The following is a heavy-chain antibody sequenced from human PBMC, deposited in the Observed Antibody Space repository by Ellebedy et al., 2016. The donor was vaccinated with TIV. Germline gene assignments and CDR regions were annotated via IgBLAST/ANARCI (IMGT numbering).Heavy chain of an antibody. V-gene: IGHV3-30*04. J-gene: IGHJ4*02. CDR3: ARDPGDYYLDY. Sequence: GESLKISCTASGFMFNDYAMHWVRQVPGKGLEWVAITWYEGANKYYADSVKGRFTISRDNSKNTLYLQMNSLRAEDTAVYYCARDPGDYYLDYWGQGTLVTVSS. CDR2: TWYEGANK. CDR1: GFMFNDYA. D-gene: IGHD4-17*01.